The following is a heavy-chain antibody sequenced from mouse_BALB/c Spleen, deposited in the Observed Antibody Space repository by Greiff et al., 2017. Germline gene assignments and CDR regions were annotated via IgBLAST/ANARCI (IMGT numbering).Heavy chain of an antibody. CDR2: IYPGDGDT. CDR3: ATYDYAFAY. V-gene: IGHV1-80*01. D-gene: IGHD2-4*01. CDR1: GYAFSSYW. J-gene: IGHJ3*01. Sequence: VKLQESGAELVRPGSSVKISCKASGYAFSSYWMNWVKQRPGQGLGWIGQIYPGDGDTNYNGKFKGKATLTADKSSSTAYMQLSSLTSEDSAVYFCATYDYAFAYWGQGTLVTVSA.